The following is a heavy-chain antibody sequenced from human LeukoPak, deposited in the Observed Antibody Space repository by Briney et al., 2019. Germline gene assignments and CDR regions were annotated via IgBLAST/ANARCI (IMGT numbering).Heavy chain of an antibody. Sequence: ASAKVSCKASGYTFTDYYMHWVRQAPGQGLEWMGWINPNSGGTNYAQKFQGRVTMTRDTSISTAYMELSRLRSDDTAVYYCARDRGVDYCSGGSCYRLDYWGQGTLVTVSS. V-gene: IGHV1-2*02. CDR2: INPNSGGT. CDR1: GYTFTDYY. CDR3: ARDRGVDYCSGGSCYRLDY. D-gene: IGHD2-15*01. J-gene: IGHJ4*02.